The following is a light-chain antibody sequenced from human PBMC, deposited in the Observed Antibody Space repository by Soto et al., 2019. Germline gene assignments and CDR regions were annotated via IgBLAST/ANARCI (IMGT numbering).Light chain of an antibody. CDR1: ESVGSSY. CDR2: IAS. V-gene: IGKV3-20*01. J-gene: IGKJ1*01. Sequence: EIVLTQSPGTLSLSPGERATLSCRASESVGSSYLAWYQQKPGQAPRLLIFIASRRAAGIPDRFSGSGSGTDFTLTISRLEPEDFAVYYFQQYGTSPWTFGQGTKVEIK. CDR3: QQYGTSPWT.